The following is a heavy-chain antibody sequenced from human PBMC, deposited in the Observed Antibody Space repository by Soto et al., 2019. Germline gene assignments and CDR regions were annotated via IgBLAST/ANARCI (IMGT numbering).Heavy chain of an antibody. CDR1: GGTFSSYA. CDR2: IIPIFGTA. D-gene: IGHD2-21*02. J-gene: IGHJ4*02. CDR3: ARAQCGGDCYSLYYFDY. Sequence: QVQLVQSGAEVKKPGSSVKVSCKASGGTFSSYAISWVRQAPGPGLEWMGGIIPIFGTANYAQKFQGRVTITADKSTSTAYMELSSLRSEDTAVYYCARAQCGGDCYSLYYFDYWGQGTLVNVSS. V-gene: IGHV1-69*06.